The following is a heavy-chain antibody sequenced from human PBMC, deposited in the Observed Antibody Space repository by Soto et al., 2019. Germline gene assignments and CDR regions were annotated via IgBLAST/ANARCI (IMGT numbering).Heavy chain of an antibody. J-gene: IGHJ4*02. CDR3: ARLVGAVVAANIDY. D-gene: IGHD2-15*01. CDR2: IYPGDSDT. V-gene: IGHV5-51*01. Sequence: GESLKISCKGSGYSFTSYWIGWMRQMPGKGLEWMGIIYPGDSDTRYSPSFQGQVTISVDKSISTAYLQWSSLRASDSAIYYCARLVGAVVAANIDYWGQGTQVTVS. CDR1: GYSFTSYW.